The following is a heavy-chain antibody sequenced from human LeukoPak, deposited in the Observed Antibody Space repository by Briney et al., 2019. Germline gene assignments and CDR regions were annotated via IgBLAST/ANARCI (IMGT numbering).Heavy chain of an antibody. D-gene: IGHD1-14*01. CDR3: ARALYNHGWFPDYFDY. CDR2: IKPDGYDK. CDR1: GFTFSCYW. J-gene: IGHJ4*02. Sequence: GGSLRLSCAASGFTFSCYWMGWVRQAPGKGLEWVANIKPDGYDKYYVDSLKGRFTISRDNAENSLFLQMDSLRAEDTAVYYCARALYNHGWFPDYFDYWGQGTLVTVSS. V-gene: IGHV3-7*01.